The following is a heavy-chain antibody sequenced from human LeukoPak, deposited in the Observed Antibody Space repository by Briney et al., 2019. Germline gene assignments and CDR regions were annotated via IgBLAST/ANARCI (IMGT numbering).Heavy chain of an antibody. CDR3: AREELFSYYYYYMDV. CDR1: GFTFSSYN. D-gene: IGHD1-7*01. CDR2: ISGSSSTI. V-gene: IGHV3-48*01. Sequence: GGSLRLSCAASGFTFSSYNMNWVRQAPGKGLEWVSYISGSSSTIYYADSVKGRFTISRDNAKNSLYLQMNSLRAEDTAVYYCAREELFSYYYYYMDVWGKGTTVTVSS. J-gene: IGHJ6*03.